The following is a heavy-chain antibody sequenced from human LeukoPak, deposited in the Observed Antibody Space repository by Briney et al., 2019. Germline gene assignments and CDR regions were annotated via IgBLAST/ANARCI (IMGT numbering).Heavy chain of an antibody. J-gene: IGHJ1*01. CDR2: ISSSSSYI. D-gene: IGHD3-3*01. CDR1: GFTFSSYS. V-gene: IGHV3-21*01. CDR3: ARSNYDFWSGLVTEYFQH. Sequence: GGSLRLSCAASGFTFSSYSMNWVRQAPGKGLEWVSSISSSSSYIYYADSVKGRFTISRDNAKNSLYLQMNSLRAEDTAVYYCARSNYDFWSGLVTEYFQHWGQGTLVTVSS.